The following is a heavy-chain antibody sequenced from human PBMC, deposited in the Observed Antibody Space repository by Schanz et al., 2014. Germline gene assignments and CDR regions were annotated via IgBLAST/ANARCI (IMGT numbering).Heavy chain of an antibody. CDR2: ISGNGGST. CDR1: GFIFTTNA. CDR3: ARSGVDV. D-gene: IGHD3-10*01. V-gene: IGHV3-23*04. Sequence: EVQLVESGGGLVQPGGSLRLSCAASGFIFTTNAMSWVRQPPGKGLEWVSAISGNGGSTYFADSVKGRFTISRDNAKSSVYLQMNSLRAEDTAVYYCARSGVDVWGQGTTVTVSS. J-gene: IGHJ6*02.